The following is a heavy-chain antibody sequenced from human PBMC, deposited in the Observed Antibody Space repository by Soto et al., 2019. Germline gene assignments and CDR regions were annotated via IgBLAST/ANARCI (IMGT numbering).Heavy chain of an antibody. CDR2: ISGSGGRS. J-gene: IGHJ4*02. D-gene: IGHD3-16*01. CDR1: GFNFSNYA. CDR3: AKAYFVWSSEQPYYFDY. Sequence: EVQLLDSGGGLVQPGGSLRLSCAASGFNFSNYAMTWVRQGPGKGLEWVSGISGSGGRSYYADSVKGRFTISRDNSKSTLYLQMNSLRAEDTAVYYCAKAYFVWSSEQPYYFDYWGQGTLVTVSS. V-gene: IGHV3-23*01.